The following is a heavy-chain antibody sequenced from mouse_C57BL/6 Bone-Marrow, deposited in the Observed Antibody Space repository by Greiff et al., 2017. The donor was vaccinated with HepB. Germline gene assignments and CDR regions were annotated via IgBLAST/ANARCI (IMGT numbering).Heavy chain of an antibody. CDR1: GFTFSDYY. Sequence: EVMLVESGGGLVQPGGSLKLSCAASGFTFSDYYMYWVRQTPEKRLEWVAYISNGGGSTYYPDTVKGRFTISRDNAKNTLYLQMSRLKSEDTAMYYCASYYDYENYAMDYWGQGTSVTVSS. J-gene: IGHJ4*01. CDR3: ASYYDYENYAMDY. CDR2: ISNGGGST. V-gene: IGHV5-12*01. D-gene: IGHD2-4*01.